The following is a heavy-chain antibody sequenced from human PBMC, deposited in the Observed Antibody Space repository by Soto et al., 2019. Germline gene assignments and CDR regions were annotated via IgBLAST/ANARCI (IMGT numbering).Heavy chain of an antibody. Sequence: SETLSLTCTVSGGSISSGDYSWSWIRQPPGKGLEWIGYIYHSGSTYYNPSLKSRVTISVDRSKNQFSLKLSSVTAADTAVYYCARGRGVWGSYHYNWFDPWGQGTLVTVSS. CDR1: GGSISSGDYS. CDR2: IYHSGST. V-gene: IGHV4-30-2*01. CDR3: ARGRGVWGSYHYNWFDP. J-gene: IGHJ5*02. D-gene: IGHD3-16*02.